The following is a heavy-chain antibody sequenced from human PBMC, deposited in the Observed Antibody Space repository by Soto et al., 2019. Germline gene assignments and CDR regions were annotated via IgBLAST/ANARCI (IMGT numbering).Heavy chain of an antibody. CDR3: ATNKYRSRWYSWLDY. D-gene: IGHD6-19*01. J-gene: IGHJ4*02. CDR2: IIPIFGTA. Sequence: QVQLVQSGAEVKKPGSSVKVSCKASGGTFSSYAISWVRQAPGQGLEWMGGIIPIFGTANYAQKFQGRVTITADEYTSTAAMELSSRISEDKAAYYCATNKYRSRWYSWLDYWGQGTLVTVSS. CDR1: GGTFSSYA. V-gene: IGHV1-69*01.